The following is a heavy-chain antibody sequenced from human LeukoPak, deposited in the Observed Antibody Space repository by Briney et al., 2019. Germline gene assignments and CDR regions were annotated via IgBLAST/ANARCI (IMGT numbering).Heavy chain of an antibody. D-gene: IGHD3-3*01. CDR3: ARRVYDFWSGYYFDY. V-gene: IGHV5-51*01. Sequence: GESLKISCKVSGYSFTSYWIGWVRQMPGKGLEWMGIIYPGDSDTRYSPSFQGQVTISADKSISTAYLQWSSLKASDTAMYYCARRVYDFWSGYYFDYWGQGTLVTVSS. CDR2: IYPGDSDT. J-gene: IGHJ4*02. CDR1: GYSFTSYW.